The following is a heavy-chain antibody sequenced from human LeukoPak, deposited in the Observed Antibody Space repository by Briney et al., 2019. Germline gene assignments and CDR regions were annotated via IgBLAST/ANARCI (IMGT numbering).Heavy chain of an antibody. D-gene: IGHD6-19*01. V-gene: IGHV3-48*01. J-gene: IGHJ4*02. Sequence: GGSLRLSCVASGFTFSSYSMNWVRQAPGKGLEWVSYINSGGDNTYYADSVKGRFTISRDKAKSSPYLQMNSLRAEDTAVYYCARLAGAVVGTSDFDYWGQGTLVTVSS. CDR3: ARLAGAVVGTSDFDY. CDR1: GFTFSSYS. CDR2: INSGGDNT.